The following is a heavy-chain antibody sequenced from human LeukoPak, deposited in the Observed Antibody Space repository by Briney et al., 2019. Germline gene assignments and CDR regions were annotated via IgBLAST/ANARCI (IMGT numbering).Heavy chain of an antibody. Sequence: AGGSLRLSCAASGFTLSNYAMTWVRQAPGKGLEWVSSITGSGALTYYADSVKGRFTISKDNAMDTLFLQMNSLRADDTAVYYCAKDRVDGSGSQFDSWGQGGLVTVSS. CDR1: GFTLSNYA. CDR3: AKDRVDGSGSQFDS. D-gene: IGHD3-10*01. J-gene: IGHJ4*02. V-gene: IGHV3-23*01. CDR2: ITGSGALT.